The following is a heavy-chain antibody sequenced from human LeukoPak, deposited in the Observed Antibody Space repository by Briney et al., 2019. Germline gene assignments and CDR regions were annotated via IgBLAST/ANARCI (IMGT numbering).Heavy chain of an antibody. D-gene: IGHD2-15*01. CDR2: ISSSSSTI. J-gene: IGHJ6*04. CDR1: GFTFSSYS. CDR3: ARESWASGGRGGPDV. V-gene: IGHV3-48*01. Sequence: GGSLRLSCAASGFTFSSYSMNWVRQAPGKGLEWVSYISSSSSTIYYADSVKGRFTISRDNAKNSLYLQMNSLRAEDTAVYYCARESWASGGRGGPDVWGKGTTVTVSS.